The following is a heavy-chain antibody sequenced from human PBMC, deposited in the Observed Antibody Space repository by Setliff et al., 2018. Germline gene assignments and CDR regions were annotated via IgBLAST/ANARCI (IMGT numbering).Heavy chain of an antibody. Sequence: GASVKVSCKASGYTFTGYATNWVRQAPGQGLEYLGWINTNTGNPTYVQGFTGRFVFSLDTSVSTAYLQISSLKAEDTAVYYCARGVYEYSYGYRGHYYYYMDVWGKGATVTVSS. CDR1: GYTFTGYA. CDR2: INTNTGNP. V-gene: IGHV7-4-1*02. CDR3: ARGVYEYSYGYRGHYYYYMDV. D-gene: IGHD3-16*01. J-gene: IGHJ6*03.